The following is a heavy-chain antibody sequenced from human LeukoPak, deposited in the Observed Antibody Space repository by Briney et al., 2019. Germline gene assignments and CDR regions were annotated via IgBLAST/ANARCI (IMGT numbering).Heavy chain of an antibody. Sequence: APVKVSCKASGYTFTSYSISWVRQAPGQGLEWMGWISAYNGNTNYAQKLQGRVTMTTDTSTSTAYMELRSLRSDDTAVYYCAREAYSGSYPYYFYMDVWGKGTTVTVSS. CDR2: ISAYNGNT. CDR3: AREAYSGSYPYYFYMDV. CDR1: GYTFTSYS. V-gene: IGHV1-18*01. J-gene: IGHJ6*03. D-gene: IGHD1-26*01.